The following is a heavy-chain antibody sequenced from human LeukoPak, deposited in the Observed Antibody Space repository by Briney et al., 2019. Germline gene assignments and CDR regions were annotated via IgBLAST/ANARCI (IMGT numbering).Heavy chain of an antibody. CDR3: ARETYYYDSSGYYSASFDY. J-gene: IGHJ4*02. CDR1: GFTFSIYD. CDR2: IGTAGDT. D-gene: IGHD3-22*01. V-gene: IGHV3-13*01. Sequence: GGSLRLSCAASGFTFSIYDMHWVRQATGKGLEWVSAIGTAGDTYYPGSVKGRFTISRENAKNSLYLQMNSLRAGDTAVYYCARETYYYDSSGYYSASFDYWGQGTLVTVSS.